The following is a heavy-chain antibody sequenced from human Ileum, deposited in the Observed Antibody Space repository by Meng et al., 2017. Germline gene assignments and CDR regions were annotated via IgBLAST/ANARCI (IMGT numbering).Heavy chain of an antibody. CDR2: TYYRSRWYN. J-gene: IGHJ4*02. Sequence: HVQLQQSGPGLGKPSQTLSHTCAISGDSVSSDTGAWNWIRQSPSRGLEWLGRTYYRSRWYNNYAVSVKSRITINPDTSKNQFSLQLNSVTPDDTAVYYCAGKDWGEGLDFWDQGTLVTVSS. CDR1: GDSVSSDTGA. D-gene: IGHD7-27*01. CDR3: AGKDWGEGLDF. V-gene: IGHV6-1*01.